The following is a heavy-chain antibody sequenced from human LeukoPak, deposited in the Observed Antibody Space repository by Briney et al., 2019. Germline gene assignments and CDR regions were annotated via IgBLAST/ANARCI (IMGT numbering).Heavy chain of an antibody. CDR3: AIVVAARQGTIDP. CDR2: ISYDGHT. Sequence: TGRSLRLSCAASGFTFSSYGMHWVRQAPGKGLEWVTVISYDGHTNYVDSVKGRFTISRDNSKNTLYLQMNGLRAEDTAVYYCAIVVAARQGTIDPWGQGTLVTISS. V-gene: IGHV3-30*03. J-gene: IGHJ5*02. CDR1: GFTFSSYG. D-gene: IGHD6-6*01.